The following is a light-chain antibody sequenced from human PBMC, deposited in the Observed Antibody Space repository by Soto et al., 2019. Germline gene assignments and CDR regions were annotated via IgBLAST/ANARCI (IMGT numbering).Light chain of an antibody. CDR3: QQYSSWPPRYT. CDR2: GAS. J-gene: IGKJ2*01. Sequence: EIVMTQSPATLSVFPGERATLSCRASQSVSSNLAWYQQKPGQAPRLLIYGASTRATGIPARFSGSGSGTEFTLIISSLQSEDFAVYYCQQYSSWPPRYTFGQGTKLEIK. CDR1: QSVSSN. V-gene: IGKV3-15*01.